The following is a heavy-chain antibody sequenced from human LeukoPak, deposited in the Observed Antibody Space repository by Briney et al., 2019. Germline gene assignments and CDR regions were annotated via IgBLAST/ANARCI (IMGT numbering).Heavy chain of an antibody. V-gene: IGHV4-34*01. CDR2: INHSGST. CDR3: ARGGEWVRPIDY. CDR1: GGSFSGYY. J-gene: IGHJ4*02. Sequence: PSETLSLTCAVYGGSFSGYYWSWIRQPPGKGLEWIGEINHSGSTNYNLSLKSRVTISVDTSKNQFSLKLSSVTAADTAVYYCARGGEWVRPIDYWGQGTLVTVSS. D-gene: IGHD5-12*01.